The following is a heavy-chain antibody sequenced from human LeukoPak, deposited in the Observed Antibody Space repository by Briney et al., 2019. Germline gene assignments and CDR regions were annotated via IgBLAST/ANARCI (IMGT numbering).Heavy chain of an antibody. CDR3: ARARITMVRGVKRPHYFDY. J-gene: IGHJ4*02. CDR2: ISYDGSNK. V-gene: IGHV3-30*03. Sequence: GGSLTLSCAASGFTFSSYGMHWVRQAPGKGLEWVAVISYDGSNKYYADSVKGRFTISRDNSKNTLYLQMNSLRAEDTAVYYCARARITMVRGVKRPHYFDYWGQGTLVTVSS. D-gene: IGHD3-10*01. CDR1: GFTFSSYG.